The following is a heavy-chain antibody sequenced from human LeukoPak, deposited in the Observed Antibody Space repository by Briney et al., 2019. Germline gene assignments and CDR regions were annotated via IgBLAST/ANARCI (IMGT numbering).Heavy chain of an antibody. Sequence: SETLSLTCTVSGGSISSYYWGWIRQPPGKGLEWIGSIYYSGSTYYNPSLKSRVTISVDTSKNQFSLKLSSVTAADTAVYYCARKRGIHYYDSSGYLLGDDYWGQGTLVTVSS. D-gene: IGHD3-22*01. CDR2: IYYSGST. V-gene: IGHV4-39*07. J-gene: IGHJ4*02. CDR3: ARKRGIHYYDSSGYLLGDDY. CDR1: GGSISSYY.